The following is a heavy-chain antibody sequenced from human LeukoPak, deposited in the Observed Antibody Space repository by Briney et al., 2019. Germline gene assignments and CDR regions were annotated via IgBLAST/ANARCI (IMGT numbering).Heavy chain of an antibody. V-gene: IGHV3-33*06. D-gene: IGHD3-10*01. Sequence: GGSLRLSCAASGFTFSSYGMHWVRQAPGKGLEWVAVIWYDGSNKYYADSVKGRFTISRDNSKNTLYLQMNSLRAEDTAVYYCAKDRDAVRGGDAFDIWGQGTMVTVSS. CDR2: IWYDGSNK. CDR3: AKDRDAVRGGDAFDI. J-gene: IGHJ3*02. CDR1: GFTFSSYG.